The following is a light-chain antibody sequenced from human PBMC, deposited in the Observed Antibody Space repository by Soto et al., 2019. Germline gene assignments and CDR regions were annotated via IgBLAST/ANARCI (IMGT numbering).Light chain of an antibody. CDR3: ASWDDSLTGHLV. Sequence: QSVLTQPPSASGTPGQRVTISCSGSSSNIGSHTVDWYQQLPGSAPKLLIDSNNQRPSGVPDRFSGSKSGTSASLAISGLRSEDEADYYCASWDDSLTGHLVFGGGTQLTVL. J-gene: IGLJ2*01. CDR2: SNN. CDR1: SSNIGSHT. V-gene: IGLV1-44*01.